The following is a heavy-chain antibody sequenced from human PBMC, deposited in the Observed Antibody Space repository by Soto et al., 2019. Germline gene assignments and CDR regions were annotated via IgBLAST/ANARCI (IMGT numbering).Heavy chain of an antibody. CDR2: IVVGSGNT. D-gene: IGHD1-26*01. V-gene: IGHV1-58*01. CDR3: AAGEFSGSYYLYYYYGMDV. Sequence: ASVKVSCKASGFTFTSSAVQWVRQDRGQRLEWIGWIVVGSGNTNYAQKFQERVTITRDMSTSTAYMELSSLRSEDTAVYYCAAGEFSGSYYLYYYYGMDVWGQGTTVTVSS. CDR1: GFTFTSSA. J-gene: IGHJ6*02.